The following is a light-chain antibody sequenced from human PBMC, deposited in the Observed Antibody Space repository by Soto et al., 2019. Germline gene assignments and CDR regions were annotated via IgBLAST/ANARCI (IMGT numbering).Light chain of an antibody. J-gene: IGLJ1*01. Sequence: QSALPQPASVSGSPGQSITISCTGTTGDVGGYDYVSWYQQYPYKAPKLIIYEVTNRPSGISNRFSGSKSGNTAFLTIYGLQAEDEADYYCSSHTSGNTRVFGTGTKVTVL. CDR1: TGDVGGYDY. CDR3: SSHTSGNTRV. V-gene: IGLV2-14*01. CDR2: EVT.